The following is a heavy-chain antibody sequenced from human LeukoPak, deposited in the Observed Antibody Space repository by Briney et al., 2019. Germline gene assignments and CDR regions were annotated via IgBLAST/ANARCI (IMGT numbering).Heavy chain of an antibody. D-gene: IGHD6-25*01. CDR2: ISGSGGST. Sequence: GGSLRLSCAASGFTFSSYAMSWVRQAPGKGLEWVSAISGSGGSTYYADSVKGRFTISRDNSKNTLYLQMNSLRAEDTAAYYCAGSPLYYYYYMDVWGKGTTVTVSS. CDR1: GFTFSSYA. J-gene: IGHJ6*03. CDR3: AGSPLYYYYYMDV. V-gene: IGHV3-23*01.